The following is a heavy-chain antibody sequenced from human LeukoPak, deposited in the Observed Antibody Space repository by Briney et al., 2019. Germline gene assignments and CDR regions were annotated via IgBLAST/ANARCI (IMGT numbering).Heavy chain of an antibody. Sequence: GGSLRLSCAASGFTFSSYWMHWVRQAPGKGLVWVSRINSDGSSTTYADSVKGRLTISRDKAKNTLYLQMNSLRAEDTAVYYCAKDVSITMIVVVSDAFDIWGQGTMVTVSS. D-gene: IGHD3-22*01. CDR1: GFTFSSYW. CDR2: INSDGSST. V-gene: IGHV3-74*01. J-gene: IGHJ3*02. CDR3: AKDVSITMIVVVSDAFDI.